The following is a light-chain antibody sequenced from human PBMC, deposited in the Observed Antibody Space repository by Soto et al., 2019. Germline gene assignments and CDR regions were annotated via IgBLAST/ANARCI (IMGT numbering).Light chain of an antibody. CDR3: QQYHNWPT. J-gene: IGKJ5*01. Sequence: EIVMTQSPATLSVSPGERATLSCRASQSVGSDLAWYQQKPGQAPRLVISGASTRATGIPARFSGSGSGTEFTLTISSLQSEDFALYYCQQYHNWPTFGQGTRLEIK. CDR1: QSVGSD. CDR2: GAS. V-gene: IGKV3-15*01.